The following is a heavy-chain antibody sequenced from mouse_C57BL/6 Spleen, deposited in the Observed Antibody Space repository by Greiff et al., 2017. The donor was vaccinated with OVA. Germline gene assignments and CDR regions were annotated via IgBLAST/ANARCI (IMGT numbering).Heavy chain of an antibody. Sequence: EVKLQESGPGLVKPSQSLSLTCSVTGYSITSGYYWNWIRQFPGNKLEWMGYIRYDGSNNYNPSLTNRISITRDTSKNPFFLKLTSVSTDDTATYFWARERSNYDFDYWGQGTTLTVSS. CDR2: IRYDGSN. D-gene: IGHD2-5*01. J-gene: IGHJ2*01. V-gene: IGHV3-6*01. CDR1: GYSITSGYY. CDR3: ARERSNYDFDY.